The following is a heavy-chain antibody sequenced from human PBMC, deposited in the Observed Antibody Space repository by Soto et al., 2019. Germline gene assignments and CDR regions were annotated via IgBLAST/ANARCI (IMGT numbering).Heavy chain of an antibody. J-gene: IGHJ4*02. CDR2: ISHSGNT. Sequence: SEPLSLTCTVSGGSIIRGYWGWIRQPPGKVLAWLGYISHSGNTNYNPSVKSRVTLSVDTPKNQFSLRLSSVTTADTAVYYCAGLRGYAGSPIDYWGQGTLVTVSS. D-gene: IGHD2-15*01. V-gene: IGHV4-59*01. CDR1: GGSIIRGY. CDR3: AGLRGYAGSPIDY.